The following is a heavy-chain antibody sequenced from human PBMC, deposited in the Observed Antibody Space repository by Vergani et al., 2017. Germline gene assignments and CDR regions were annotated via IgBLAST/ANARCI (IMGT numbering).Heavy chain of an antibody. CDR1: GYSFTSYW. D-gene: IGHD3-22*01. CDR2: IYPGDSDT. J-gene: IGHJ4*02. Sequence: EVQLVQSGAEVTKPGESLKISCKGSGYSFTSYWIGWVRQMPGKGLEWMGIIYPGDSDTRYSPSFPGQVTISADQSISTAYLQWSSLKASDTAMYYCARRQYYDSSGYYYADWGQGTLVTVSA. V-gene: IGHV5-51*01. CDR3: ARRQYYDSSGYYYAD.